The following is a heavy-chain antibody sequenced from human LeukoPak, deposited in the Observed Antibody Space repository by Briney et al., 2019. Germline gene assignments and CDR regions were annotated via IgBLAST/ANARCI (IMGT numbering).Heavy chain of an antibody. J-gene: IGHJ4*02. Sequence: GESLKISCKGSGYSFTNYWIGWVCQMPGKGLEWMGIIYPGDSDTKYSPSFQGQVTISADKSISTAYLQWSSLKASDTAMYYCARTVYSSGWFFDYWGQGTLVTVSS. D-gene: IGHD6-19*01. CDR3: ARTVYSSGWFFDY. V-gene: IGHV5-51*01. CDR1: GYSFTNYW. CDR2: IYPGDSDT.